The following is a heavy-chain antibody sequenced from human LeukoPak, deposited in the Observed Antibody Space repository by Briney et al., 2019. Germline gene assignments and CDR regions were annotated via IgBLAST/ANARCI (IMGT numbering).Heavy chain of an antibody. CDR2: TDTSGRYV. Sequence: GGSLRLSCAASGFTFSNYGMNWVRQAPGKGLEWVSFTDTSGRYVYYGDSVKGRFTISRDNAKNLLFLQMNGLRADDSALYYCARRRSITLLRGVAMSDGFDIWGQGAMVAVSS. J-gene: IGHJ3*02. CDR3: ARRRSITLLRGVAMSDGFDI. CDR1: GFTFSNYG. D-gene: IGHD3-10*01. V-gene: IGHV3-21*06.